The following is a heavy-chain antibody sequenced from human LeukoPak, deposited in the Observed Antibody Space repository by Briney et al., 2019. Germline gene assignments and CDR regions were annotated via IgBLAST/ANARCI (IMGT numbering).Heavy chain of an antibody. CDR3: AIEPLIAVADYYYYGMDV. D-gene: IGHD6-19*01. Sequence: GGSLRLSCAASGFTFSSYWMSWVRQATGKGLEWVANMKQDGSEKYYVDSVKGRFTISRDNAKNSLYLQMNSLRAEDTAVYYCAIEPLIAVADYYYYGMDVWGQGTTVTVSS. V-gene: IGHV3-7*01. CDR1: GFTFSSYW. CDR2: MKQDGSEK. J-gene: IGHJ6*02.